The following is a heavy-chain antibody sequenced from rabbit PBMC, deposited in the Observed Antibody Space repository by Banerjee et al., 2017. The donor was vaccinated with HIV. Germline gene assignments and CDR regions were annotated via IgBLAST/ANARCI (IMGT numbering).Heavy chain of an antibody. CDR1: GFDFSSNG. V-gene: IGHV1S45*01. J-gene: IGHJ4*01. CDR3: ARLGNGYYEITL. CDR2: IYTGSGSA. D-gene: IGHD1-1*01. Sequence: QEQLQESGGGLVQPEGSLALTCKASGFDFSSNGMCWVRQAPGKGLEWIGCIYTGSGSAYYASWVNGRFTISKTSSTTVTLQMTSLTVADTATYFCARLGNGYYEITLWGQGTLVTVS.